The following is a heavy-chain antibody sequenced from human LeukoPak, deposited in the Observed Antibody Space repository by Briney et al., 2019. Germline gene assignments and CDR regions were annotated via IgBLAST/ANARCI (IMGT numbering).Heavy chain of an antibody. V-gene: IGHV1-24*01. J-gene: IGHJ6*03. D-gene: IGHD3-16*02. CDR3: ATASEDYVWGSYRLSYYMDV. Sequence: ASVKVSCKASGGTFSSYAISWVRQAPGQGLEWMGGFDPEDGETIYAQKFQGRVTMTEDTSTDTAYMELSSLRSEDTAVYYCATASEDYVWGSYRLSYYMDVWGKGTTVTVSS. CDR1: GGTFSSYA. CDR2: FDPEDGET.